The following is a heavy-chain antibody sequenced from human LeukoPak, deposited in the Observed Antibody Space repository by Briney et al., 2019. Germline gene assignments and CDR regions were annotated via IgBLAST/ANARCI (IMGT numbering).Heavy chain of an antibody. CDR3: AGDKTTGGYYEFDY. D-gene: IGHD2-8*02. V-gene: IGHV3-23*01. CDR1: GFTFDDYV. Sequence: GGSLRLSCAASGFTFDDYVMHWVRQAPGKGLEWVSAISGSGGRTYYADSVKGRFTISRDNSKNTVYLHMNSLRAEDTAVYYCAGDKTTGGYYEFDYWGQGTRVTVSS. CDR2: ISGSGGRT. J-gene: IGHJ4*02.